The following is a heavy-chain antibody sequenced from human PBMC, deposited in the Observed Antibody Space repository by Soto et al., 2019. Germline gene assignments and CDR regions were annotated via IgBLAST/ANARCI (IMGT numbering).Heavy chain of an antibody. CDR3: ARHDVTVTFNYFDP. CDR2: IDYSGNT. D-gene: IGHD4-17*01. V-gene: IGHV4-39*01. CDR1: GASISSGSYY. Sequence: PSETLSLTCTVSGASISSGSYYWGWIRQPPGRGLEWIGSIDYSGNTNYNPSLMSRVTISVDTSNNQFSPRLSSVTAADTALYFCARHDVTVTFNYFDPWGQGTLVTVSS. J-gene: IGHJ5*02.